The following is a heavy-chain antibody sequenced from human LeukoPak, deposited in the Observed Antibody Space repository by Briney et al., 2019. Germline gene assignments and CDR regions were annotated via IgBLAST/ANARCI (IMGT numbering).Heavy chain of an antibody. CDR3: ARDPWYFDYDAFDI. J-gene: IGHJ3*02. Sequence: SETLSLTCTVSGGSISSYYWSWIRQPPGKGLEWIGYIYYSGSTNYNPSLKSRVTISVDTSKNQFTLKLSSVTAADTAVYYCARDPWYFDYDAFDIWGQGTMVTVSS. V-gene: IGHV4-59*01. CDR1: GGSISSYY. CDR2: IYYSGST. D-gene: IGHD3-9*01.